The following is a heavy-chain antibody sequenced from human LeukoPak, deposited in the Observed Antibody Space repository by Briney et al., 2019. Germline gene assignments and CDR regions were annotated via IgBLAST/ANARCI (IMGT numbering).Heavy chain of an antibody. Sequence: PGGSLTLSCVASGFTFKDYWMSWVRQAPGKGLEWVAYIKHDGSDKSYLDSVKGRFTISRDRANSSLYLQMNSLRDEDTAVYDCHQPITLPDWGQGILVTVSS. CDR3: HQPITLPD. J-gene: IGHJ4*02. CDR1: GFTFKDYW. D-gene: IGHD2-2*01. V-gene: IGHV3-7*01. CDR2: IKHDGSDK.